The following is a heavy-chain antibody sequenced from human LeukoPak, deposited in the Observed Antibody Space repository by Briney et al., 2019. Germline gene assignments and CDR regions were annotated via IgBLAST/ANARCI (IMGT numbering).Heavy chain of an antibody. J-gene: IGHJ4*02. CDR3: ARRGDDTSGYYPF. CDR2: IFHSGST. V-gene: IGHV4-59*08. Sequence: SETLSLTCTVSGGSINNYYWSWLRQPPGKGLEWIGYIFHSGSTDYNPSLKSRVTISVDMSKNQFSLKLRSVTAADTAVYYCARRGDDTSGYYPFWGQGTLVTVSS. CDR1: GGSINNYY. D-gene: IGHD3-22*01.